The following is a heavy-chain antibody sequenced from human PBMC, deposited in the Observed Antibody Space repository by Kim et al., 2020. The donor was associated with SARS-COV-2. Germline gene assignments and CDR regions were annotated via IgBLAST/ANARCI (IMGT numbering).Heavy chain of an antibody. Sequence: GGSLRLSCAASGFTFSNAWMSWVRQAPGKGLEWVGRIKSKTDGGTTDYAAPVKGRFTISRDDSKNTLYLQMNSLKTEDTAVYYCTTTPYSRSPQIDYWGQGTLVTVSS. V-gene: IGHV3-15*01. CDR2: IKSKTDGGTT. J-gene: IGHJ4*02. D-gene: IGHD6-6*01. CDR1: GFTFSNAW. CDR3: TTTPYSRSPQIDY.